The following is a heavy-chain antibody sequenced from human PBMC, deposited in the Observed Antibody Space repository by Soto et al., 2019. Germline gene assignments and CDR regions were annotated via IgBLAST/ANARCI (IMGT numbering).Heavy chain of an antibody. J-gene: IGHJ6*02. Sequence: QVQLQQSGPGLVKPSETLSLTCTVSSGPSRSHNWGWIRQPPGRGLEWIGYVYYTGSTSYNPSLKSRVTISADTSTNHISLTLSSVTAADTAVYYCVRQWIGDLHGLVDVWGQGTTVSVSS. CDR3: VRQWIGDLHGLVDV. D-gene: IGHD3-10*01. V-gene: IGHV4-59*08. CDR1: SGPSRSHN. CDR2: VYYTGST.